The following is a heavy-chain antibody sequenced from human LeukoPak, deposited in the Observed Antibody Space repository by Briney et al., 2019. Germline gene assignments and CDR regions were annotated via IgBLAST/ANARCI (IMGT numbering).Heavy chain of an antibody. CDR2: ISAYNGNT. V-gene: IGHV1-18*01. J-gene: IGHJ5*02. CDR3: ARADAANYDFWSGYRGFDP. D-gene: IGHD3-3*01. Sequence: ASVKVSCKASGYTFTSYGISWVRQAPGQGLEWMGWISAYNGNTNYAQKIQGRVTMTTDTSTSTAYMELRSLRSDDTAVYYCARADAANYDFWSGYRGFDPWGQGTLVTVSS. CDR1: GYTFTSYG.